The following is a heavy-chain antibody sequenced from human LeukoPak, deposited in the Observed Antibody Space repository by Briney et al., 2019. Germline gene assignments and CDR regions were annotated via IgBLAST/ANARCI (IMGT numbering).Heavy chain of an antibody. CDR3: ANLISGYYFPVGY. V-gene: IGHV3-23*01. CDR1: GFTFSSYA. D-gene: IGHD3-22*01. Sequence: GGSLRLSCAASGFTFSSYAMSWVRQAPGKGLEWVSAISGSGGSTYYADSVKGLFTISRDNSKNTLYLQMNSLRAEDTAVYYCANLISGYYFPVGYWGQGTLVTVSS. J-gene: IGHJ4*02. CDR2: ISGSGGST.